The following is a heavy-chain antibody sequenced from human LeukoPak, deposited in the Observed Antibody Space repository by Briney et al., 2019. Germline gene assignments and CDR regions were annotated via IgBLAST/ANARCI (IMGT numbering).Heavy chain of an antibody. D-gene: IGHD5-24*01. CDR2: INQDGSVK. Sequence: GGSLRLSCAASGFTFSSYWISWVRQAQGKGLEWVANINQDGSVKYYVDSVKGRFTISRDNAKNSLYMQMNSLRDEDTAVYYCARDPRRRDGYNYYFNGMDVWGQGTTVTVSS. CDR3: ARDPRRRDGYNYYFNGMDV. V-gene: IGHV3-7*04. CDR1: GFTFSSYW. J-gene: IGHJ6*02.